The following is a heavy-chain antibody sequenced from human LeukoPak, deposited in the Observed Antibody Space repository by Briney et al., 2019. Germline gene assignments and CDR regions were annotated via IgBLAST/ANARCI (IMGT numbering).Heavy chain of an antibody. D-gene: IGHD3-22*01. CDR1: GGSFSGYY. J-gene: IGHJ6*02. V-gene: IGHV4-31*11. CDR2: IYYSGST. CDR3: ARETTSRFYYDSSGYHRGMDV. Sequence: PSETLSLTCAVCGGSFSGYYWSWIRQHPGKGLEWIGYIYYSGSTYYNPSLKSRVTISVDTSKNQFSLKLSSVTAADTAVYYCARETTSRFYYDSSGYHRGMDVWGQGTTVTVSS.